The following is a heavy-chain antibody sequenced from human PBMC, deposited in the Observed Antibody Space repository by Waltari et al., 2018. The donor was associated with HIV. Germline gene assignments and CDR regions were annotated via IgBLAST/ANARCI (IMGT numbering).Heavy chain of an antibody. D-gene: IGHD1-26*01. CDR1: GFTLSTCE. CDR2: ISSSGSTI. V-gene: IGHV3-48*03. CDR3: ARDGSSYYGLDY. J-gene: IGHJ4*02. Sequence: EVQVVESGGGLVQPGGSLGPPCAASGFTLSTCEMNWVRQAPGKGLEWVSYISSSGSTIYYADSVKGRFTISRDNAKNSLYLQMNSLRAEDTAVYFCARDGSSYYGLDYWGRGTLVTVSS.